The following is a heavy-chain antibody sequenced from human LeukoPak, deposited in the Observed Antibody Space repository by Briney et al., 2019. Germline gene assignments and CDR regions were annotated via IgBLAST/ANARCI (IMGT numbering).Heavy chain of an antibody. J-gene: IGHJ3*01. CDR3: AKAKLPAYYDSSGYYGG. CDR2: MSASGSNT. D-gene: IGHD3-22*01. V-gene: IGHV3-23*01. CDR1: GFTFSDYY. Sequence: GGSLRLSCAASGFTFSDYYMSWIRQAPGKGLEWVSIMSASGSNTDYADSVRGRFTISRDTSKNTLYLQMNSLRAEDTAVYYCAKAKLPAYYDSSGYYGGWGQGTMVTVSS.